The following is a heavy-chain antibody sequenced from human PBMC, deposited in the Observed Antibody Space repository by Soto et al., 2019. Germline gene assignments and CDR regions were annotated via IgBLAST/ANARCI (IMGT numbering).Heavy chain of an antibody. CDR3: ATIVGAIAY. D-gene: IGHD1-26*01. J-gene: IGHJ4*02. CDR1: GYTFSSYG. Sequence: QVQLVQSGVEVKKPGASVKVSCKTCGYTFSSYGINWVRQAPGQGLEWMGWITIYNGNTDYAQNLQGRVTMTTDTSTSTAYMELRSLTSDDTAVYYCATIVGAIAYWGQGTLVTVSS. V-gene: IGHV1-18*01. CDR2: ITIYNGNT.